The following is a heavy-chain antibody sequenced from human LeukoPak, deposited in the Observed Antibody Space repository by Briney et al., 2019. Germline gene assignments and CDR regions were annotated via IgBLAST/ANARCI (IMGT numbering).Heavy chain of an antibody. CDR2: ISGSGGST. J-gene: IGHJ5*02. Sequence: GGSLRLSCAASGFTFSSYAISWVRQAPGKGLEWVSAISGSGGSTYYADSVKGRFTISRDNSKNTLYLQMNSLRAEDTAVYYCAKEDYDFWSGYLLWFDPWGQGTLVTVSS. CDR1: GFTFSSYA. V-gene: IGHV3-23*01. CDR3: AKEDYDFWSGYLLWFDP. D-gene: IGHD3-3*01.